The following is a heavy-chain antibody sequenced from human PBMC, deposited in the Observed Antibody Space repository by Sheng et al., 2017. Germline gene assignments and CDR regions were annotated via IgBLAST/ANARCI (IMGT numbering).Heavy chain of an antibody. D-gene: IGHD3-16*02. Sequence: QVQLVESGGGVVQPGGSLRLSCAASGFTFSSYGMHWVRQAPGKGLEWVAFIRYDGSNKYYADSVKGRFTISRDNSKNTLYLQMNSLRAEDTAVYYCAKDPRDYDYIWGSYRWDWFDPWGQGTLVTVSS. V-gene: IGHV3-30*02. CDR1: GFTFSSYG. CDR2: IRYDGSNK. CDR3: AKDPRDYDYIWGSYRWDWFDP. J-gene: IGHJ5*02.